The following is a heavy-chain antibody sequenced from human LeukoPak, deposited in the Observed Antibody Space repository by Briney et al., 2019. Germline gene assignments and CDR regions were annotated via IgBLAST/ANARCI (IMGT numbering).Heavy chain of an antibody. CDR3: AKQGFGC. V-gene: IGHV3-23*01. CDR2: ISGSADNT. J-gene: IGHJ4*02. Sequence: GSLRLSCTASGFTLSSYAMSWVRQAPGEGLEWVSTISGSADNTNYAEAVKGRFTISRDNSKNTMYLQMNSLRAEDTAVYYCAKQGFGCWGQGTLVTVSS. CDR1: GFTLSSYA.